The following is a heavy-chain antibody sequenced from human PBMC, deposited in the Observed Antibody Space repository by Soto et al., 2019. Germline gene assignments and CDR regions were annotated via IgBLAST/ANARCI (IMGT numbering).Heavy chain of an antibody. J-gene: IGHJ4*02. D-gene: IGHD3-10*01. Sequence: QVQLQESGPGLVKPSQTLSLTCTVSGGSIRGGDYYWSWIRQHPGKGLEWIGYIFYSGNSFYNPSLKSGVTIAVYTSKNQLSLQLSSVTAADTAIYYCARLSSLYYNSDYGGYYFDFWGQGTLVSVSS. CDR3: ARLSSLYYNSDYGGYYFDF. CDR1: GGSIRGGDYY. V-gene: IGHV4-31*03. CDR2: IFYSGNS.